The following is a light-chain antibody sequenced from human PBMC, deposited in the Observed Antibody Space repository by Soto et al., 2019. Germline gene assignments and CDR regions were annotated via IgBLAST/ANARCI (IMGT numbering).Light chain of an antibody. CDR1: QGIRND. J-gene: IGKJ2*01. CDR2: GAS. V-gene: IGKV1-6*01. CDR3: LQDYNYPYT. Sequence: AIQMTQSPSSLSASVVDRVTITCRASQGIRNDLGWYQQKPGKAPKFLIYGASSLQSGVPSRFSGSGSGTDFTLTINSLQPEDFATYYCLQDYNYPYTFGQGTKVDI.